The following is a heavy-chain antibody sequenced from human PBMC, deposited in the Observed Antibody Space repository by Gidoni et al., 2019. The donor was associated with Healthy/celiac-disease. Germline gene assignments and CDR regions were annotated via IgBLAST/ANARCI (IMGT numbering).Heavy chain of an antibody. J-gene: IGHJ6*02. CDR3: ARGEVVATTRYYYYGMDV. CDR2: IYYSGST. Sequence: QVQLQESGPGLGKPSQTLSLTCTVSGGSIISGGYYWSWIRQHPGKGLEWIGYIYYSGSTYYNPSLKSRVTISVDTSKNQFSLKLSSVTAADTAVYYCARGEVVATTRYYYYGMDVWGQGTTVTVSS. V-gene: IGHV4-31*03. CDR1: GGSIISGGYY. D-gene: IGHD5-12*01.